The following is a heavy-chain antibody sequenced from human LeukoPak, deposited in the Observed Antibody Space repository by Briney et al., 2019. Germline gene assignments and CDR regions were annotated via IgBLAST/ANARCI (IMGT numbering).Heavy chain of an antibody. CDR2: LKSKTDGGTT. V-gene: IGHV3-15*01. CDR3: VQEGPRGLAFDI. J-gene: IGHJ3*02. CDR1: GFTFSNAW. Sequence: GGSLRLSCAASGFTFSNAWMSWVRQAPGKGLEWVGRLKSKTDGGTTDYAAPVKGRFSISRDDSKDTLYLQMNSLKTEDTAVYYCVQEGPRGLAFDIWGQGTKVTVSS.